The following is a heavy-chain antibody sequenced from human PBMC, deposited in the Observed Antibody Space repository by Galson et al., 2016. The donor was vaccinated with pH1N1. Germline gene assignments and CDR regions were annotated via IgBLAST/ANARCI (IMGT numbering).Heavy chain of an antibody. CDR3: ATETGSLGMDV. CDR1: GGTLSRHT. Sequence: SVNVSCKASGGTLSRHTISWVRQAPGQGLEWMGRILPIVGIANYAQKLQGRVTIIADRFTSTVSMELSGLTSDDTAWYYCATETGSLGMDVWDQGTTVTVSS. CDR2: ILPIVGIA. V-gene: IGHV1-69*02. J-gene: IGHJ6*02. D-gene: IGHD3-10*01.